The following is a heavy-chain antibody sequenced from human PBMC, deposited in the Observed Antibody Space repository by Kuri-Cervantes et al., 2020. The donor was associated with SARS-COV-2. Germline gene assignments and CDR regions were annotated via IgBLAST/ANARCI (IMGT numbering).Heavy chain of an antibody. D-gene: IGHD6-19*01. V-gene: IGHV3-74*01. CDR1: GFTFSSYG. Sequence: GGSLRLSCAASGFTFSSYGMHWVRQAPGKGLAWVSRINSDGSSTSYADSVKGRFTISRDNAKNTLYLQMNSLRAEDTAVYYCARDPDSSGWYARDAFDIWGQGTMVTVSS. J-gene: IGHJ3*02. CDR2: INSDGSST. CDR3: ARDPDSSGWYARDAFDI.